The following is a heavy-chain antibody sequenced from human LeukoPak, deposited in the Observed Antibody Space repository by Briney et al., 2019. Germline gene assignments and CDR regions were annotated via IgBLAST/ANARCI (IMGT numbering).Heavy chain of an antibody. D-gene: IGHD5-18*01. CDR1: GFTFSSYG. V-gene: IGHV3-30*03. Sequence: GGSLRLSCAASGFTFSSYGMHWVRQAPGKGLEWVAVISYDGSNKYYADSVKGRFTISRDNAENSLHLQMDSLRAEDTAVYYCAREFKSGYGMWAWGQGTLATVSS. CDR3: AREFKSGYGMWA. CDR2: ISYDGSNK. J-gene: IGHJ5*02.